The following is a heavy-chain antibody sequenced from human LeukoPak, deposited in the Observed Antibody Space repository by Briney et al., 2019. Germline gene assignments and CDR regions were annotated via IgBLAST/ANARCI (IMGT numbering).Heavy chain of an antibody. D-gene: IGHD4-17*01. CDR1: GFIFNDYY. CDR3: ARDLGSSTVTAAFDY. CDR2: ISRTGNTI. Sequence: GGSLRLSCTASGFIFNDYYMSWIRQTPGKGLEWLSYISRTGNTIYYRDSVKGRFTISRDNANNQLHLQMDNLRAEDTAVYFCARDLGSSTVTAAFDYWGQGTLVTVSS. V-gene: IGHV3-11*01. J-gene: IGHJ4*02.